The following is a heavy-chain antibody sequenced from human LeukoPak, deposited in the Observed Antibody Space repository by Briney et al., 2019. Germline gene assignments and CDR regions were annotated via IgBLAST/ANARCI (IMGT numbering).Heavy chain of an antibody. CDR1: GYTFTGYY. Sequence: APVKVSCKASGYTFTGYYMHWVRQAPGQGLEWMGWINPNSGGTNYAQKFQGRVTMTRDTSISTAYMELSRLRSDDTAVYYCARTTYYDFWSGYYRGFDPWGQGTLVTVSS. J-gene: IGHJ5*02. D-gene: IGHD3-3*01. CDR3: ARTTYYDFWSGYYRGFDP. CDR2: INPNSGGT. V-gene: IGHV1-2*02.